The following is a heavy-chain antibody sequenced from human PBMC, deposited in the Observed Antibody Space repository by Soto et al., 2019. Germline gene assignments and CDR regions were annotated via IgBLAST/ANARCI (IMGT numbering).Heavy chain of an antibody. Sequence: EVQLVESGGGVVRPGGSLRLSCAASGFIFGAHAMSWVRQAPGKGLEWVSAINWIGGSTNYADSMKDRFTISRVNAKNSLSLQMSSLRAEDTALYYCARHRGTPDLYFGYWGQGTPVTVSS. CDR3: ARHRGTPDLYFGY. J-gene: IGHJ4*02. CDR1: GFIFGAHA. V-gene: IGHV3-20*04. CDR2: INWIGGST. D-gene: IGHD3-10*01.